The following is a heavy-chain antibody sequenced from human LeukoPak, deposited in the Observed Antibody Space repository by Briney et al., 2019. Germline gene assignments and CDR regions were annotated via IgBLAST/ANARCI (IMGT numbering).Heavy chain of an antibody. CDR3: ARDPWGHRAFDI. Sequence: SQTLSLSCAISGDSVSSDGAAWNWIRQSPSRGLEWLGRTYYRSKWYTDYAVSVKSRITINADTSKNQFSLQLNSVTPEDTAVYYCARDPWGHRAFDIWGQGTMVTVSS. J-gene: IGHJ3*02. V-gene: IGHV6-1*01. D-gene: IGHD3-16*01. CDR1: GDSVSSDGAA. CDR2: TYYRSKWYT.